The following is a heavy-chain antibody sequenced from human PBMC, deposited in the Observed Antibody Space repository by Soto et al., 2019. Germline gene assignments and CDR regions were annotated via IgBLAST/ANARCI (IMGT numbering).Heavy chain of an antibody. CDR2: IYSGGST. Sequence: GSLRLSCAAFGFTVSSNYMTGVRQAPGKGLEWVSVIYSGGSTYYADSVKGRFTISRDNSRNTLYLQMNSLRAEDTAVYYCARGFPSMAYYGEYYFDKWGQGTLVTVSS. D-gene: IGHD3-10*01. CDR1: GFTVSSNY. J-gene: IGHJ4*02. CDR3: ARGFPSMAYYGEYYFDK. V-gene: IGHV3-53*01.